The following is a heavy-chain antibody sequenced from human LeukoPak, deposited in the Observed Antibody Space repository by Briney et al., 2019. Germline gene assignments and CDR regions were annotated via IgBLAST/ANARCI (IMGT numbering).Heavy chain of an antibody. D-gene: IGHD3-9*01. Sequence: ASVKVSCKASGGTFSSYAISWVRQAPGQGLEWMGRIIPILGIANYAQKFQGRVTITADKSTSTAYMELSSLRSEDTAVYYCASDWLGYAFDIWGQGTMVTVSS. CDR3: ASDWLGYAFDI. J-gene: IGHJ3*02. V-gene: IGHV1-69*04. CDR1: GGTFSSYA. CDR2: IIPILGIA.